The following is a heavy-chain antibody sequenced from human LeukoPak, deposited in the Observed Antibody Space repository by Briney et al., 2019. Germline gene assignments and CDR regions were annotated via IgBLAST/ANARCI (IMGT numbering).Heavy chain of an antibody. Sequence: ASVKVSCKVSGYTLTELSMHWVRQAPGKGLEWMGGFDPEDGETIYAQKFQGRVTMTEDTSTDTAYMELSSLRSEDTAVYYCATINFAVAATNYYYYYMDVWGKGTTVTVSS. V-gene: IGHV1-24*01. CDR2: FDPEDGET. D-gene: IGHD1-26*01. J-gene: IGHJ6*03. CDR3: ATINFAVAATNYYYYYMDV. CDR1: GYTLTELS.